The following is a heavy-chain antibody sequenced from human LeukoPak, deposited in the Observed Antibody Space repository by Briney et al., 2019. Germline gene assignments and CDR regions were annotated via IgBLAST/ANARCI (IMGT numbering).Heavy chain of an antibody. CDR1: GFTFSSYG. V-gene: IGHV3-30*18. Sequence: GGSLRLSCAASGFTFSSYGMHWVRQAPGKGLEWVAVISYDGSNKYYADSVKGRFTISRDNSKNTLYLQMNSLRAEDTAVYYCAKDHLLIWFGELLRPYYYYYGMDVWGQGTTVTVSS. CDR2: ISYDGSNK. D-gene: IGHD3-10*01. CDR3: AKDHLLIWFGELLRPYYYYYGMDV. J-gene: IGHJ6*02.